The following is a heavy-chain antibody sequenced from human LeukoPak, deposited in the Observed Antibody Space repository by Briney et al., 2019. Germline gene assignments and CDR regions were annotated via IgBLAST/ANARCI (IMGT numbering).Heavy chain of an antibody. J-gene: IGHJ6*03. CDR1: GFTFSSYW. Sequence: PGGSLRLSCAASGFTFSSYWMSWVRQAPGKGLEWVANINQDGSEKYYVDSVKGRFTISRDNAKNSLYLQMNSLRAEDTAVYYCAREGLHCSGGSCRPPYYYYMDVWGKGTTVTVSS. D-gene: IGHD2-15*01. V-gene: IGHV3-7*01. CDR2: INQDGSEK. CDR3: AREGLHCSGGSCRPPYYYYMDV.